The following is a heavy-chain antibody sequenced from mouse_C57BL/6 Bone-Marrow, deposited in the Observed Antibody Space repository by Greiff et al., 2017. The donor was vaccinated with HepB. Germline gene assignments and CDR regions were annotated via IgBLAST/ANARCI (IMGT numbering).Heavy chain of an antibody. CDR3: TRGGGSGTKAYFDY. Sequence: QVQLQQSGAELVRPGASVTLSCKASGYTFTDYEMHWVKQTPVHGLEWIGAIDPETGGTAYNQKFKGKAILTADKSSSTAYMELRSLTSEDSAVYYCTRGGGSGTKAYFDYWGQGTTLTVSS. D-gene: IGHD4-1*01. J-gene: IGHJ2*01. V-gene: IGHV1-15*01. CDR2: IDPETGGT. CDR1: GYTFTDYE.